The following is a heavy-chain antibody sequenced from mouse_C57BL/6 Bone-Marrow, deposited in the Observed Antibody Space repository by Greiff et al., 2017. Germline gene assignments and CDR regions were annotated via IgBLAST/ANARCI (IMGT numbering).Heavy chain of an antibody. J-gene: IGHJ2*01. CDR1: GFTFSDYG. CDR3: ARENYYGGSYKRESYSVDY. V-gene: IGHV5-17*01. Sequence: EVMLVESGGGLVKPGGSLKLSCAASGFTFSDYGMHWVRQAPEKGLEWVAYISSGSSTIYYADTVKGRFTISRDNAKNTLFLQMTSLRSEDTAMYFYARENYYGGSYKRESYSVDYWGQGTTLTVSP. D-gene: IGHD1-1*01. CDR2: ISSGSSTI.